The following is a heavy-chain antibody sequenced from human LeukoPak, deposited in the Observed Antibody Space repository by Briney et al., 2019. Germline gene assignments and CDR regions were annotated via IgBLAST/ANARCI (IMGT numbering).Heavy chain of an antibody. V-gene: IGHV4-59*01. CDR2: FYYTGTR. J-gene: IGHJ4*02. CDR3: ASVLYGANGFDY. CDR1: DASISGYY. Sequence: PSETLSLTCTVSDASISGYYWSWIRQPPGEGLGWIAYFYYTGTRNYNPSLKSRVTVSVDTSKNQFSLTLTSVTAADTAVYYCASVLYGANGFDYWGQGTPVTVSS. D-gene: IGHD4-23*01.